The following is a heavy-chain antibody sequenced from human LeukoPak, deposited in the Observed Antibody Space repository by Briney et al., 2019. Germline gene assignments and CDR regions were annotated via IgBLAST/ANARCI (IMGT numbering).Heavy chain of an antibody. Sequence: SETLSLTCTVSGGSISNYYWSWIRQPAGKGLEWIGRIYSSGTTIYNPSLKSRVTMSVDTSKNQFSLRLSSVTAADTAVYFCASGSSGYDPWGQGTLVTVSS. CDR2: IYSSGTT. D-gene: IGHD5-12*01. CDR3: ASGSSGYDP. CDR1: GGSISNYY. J-gene: IGHJ5*02. V-gene: IGHV4-4*07.